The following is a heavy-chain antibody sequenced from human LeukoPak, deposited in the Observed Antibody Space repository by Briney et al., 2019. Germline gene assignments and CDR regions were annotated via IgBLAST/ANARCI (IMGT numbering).Heavy chain of an antibody. CDR1: GFTFSSYA. V-gene: IGHV3-23*01. CDR2: ISGSGGST. J-gene: IGHJ4*02. CDR3: AREKRGEYSSSSFDY. Sequence: GGSLRLSCAASGFTFSSYAMSWVRQAPGKGLEWVSAISGSGGSTYYADSVKGRFTISRDNSKNTLYLQMNSLRAEDTAVYYCAREKRGEYSSSSFDYWGRGTLVTVSS. D-gene: IGHD6-6*01.